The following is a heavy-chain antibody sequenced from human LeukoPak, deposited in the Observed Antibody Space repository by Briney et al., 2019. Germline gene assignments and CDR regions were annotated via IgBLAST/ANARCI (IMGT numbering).Heavy chain of an antibody. CDR1: GFTFNTFW. CDR2: IKQDGGEK. CDR3: ARDNGGTGWVH. D-gene: IGHD6-19*01. V-gene: IGHV3-7*05. J-gene: IGHJ4*02. Sequence: GGSLRLSCAASGFTFNTFWMSWVRQAPGKGPEWVANIKQDGGEKHYVDPVKGRFTIFRDNVESSLYLQMNSLRAEDTAVYYCARDNGGTGWVHWGQGTLVTVSP.